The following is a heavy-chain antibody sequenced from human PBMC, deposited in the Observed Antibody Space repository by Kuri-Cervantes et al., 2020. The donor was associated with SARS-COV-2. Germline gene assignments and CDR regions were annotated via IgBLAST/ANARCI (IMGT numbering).Heavy chain of an antibody. V-gene: IGHV3-21*01. D-gene: IGHD2-2*01. CDR2: ISSSSSYI. Sequence: GGSLRLSCAASGFTFSSYSMNWVRQAPGKGLEWVSSISSSSSYIYYADSVKGRFTISRDNSKNTLYLQMNSLRAEDTAGYYCARDPIPSLYCSSTSCARAALRLLGYFQHWGQGTLVTVSS. CDR3: ARDPIPSLYCSSTSCARAALRLLGYFQH. CDR1: GFTFSSYS. J-gene: IGHJ1*01.